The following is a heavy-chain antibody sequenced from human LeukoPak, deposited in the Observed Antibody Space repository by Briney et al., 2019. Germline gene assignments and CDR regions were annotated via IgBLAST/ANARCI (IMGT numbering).Heavy chain of an antibody. J-gene: IGHJ4*02. Sequence: PGGSLRLSCAASGFTFSSYGMHWVRQAPGKGLEWVAVIWYDGSNKYYADSAKGRFTISRDNSKNTLYLQMNSLRAEDTAVYYCARESHPYSSSWTLFDYWGQGTLVTVSS. CDR3: ARESHPYSSSWTLFDY. CDR2: IWYDGSNK. D-gene: IGHD6-13*01. V-gene: IGHV3-33*01. CDR1: GFTFSSYG.